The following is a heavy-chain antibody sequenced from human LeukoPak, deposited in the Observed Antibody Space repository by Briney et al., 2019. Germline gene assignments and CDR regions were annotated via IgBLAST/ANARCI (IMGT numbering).Heavy chain of an antibody. CDR1: GGSVSNSLYY. V-gene: IGHV4-61*01. J-gene: IGHJ4*02. CDR2: IYYNGDT. CDR3: ARVLRAASWRSYDY. D-gene: IGHD5-18*01. Sequence: SETLSLACTVSGGSVSNSLYYWSWIRQPPGKGLEWIGYIYYNGDTNYNPSLKSRVIISIDTSSNQFSLRLNSMTAADTAVYYCARVLRAASWRSYDYWGQGSLVTVSS.